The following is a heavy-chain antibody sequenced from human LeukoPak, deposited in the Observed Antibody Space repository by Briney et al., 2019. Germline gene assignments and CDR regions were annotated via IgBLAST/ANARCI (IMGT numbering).Heavy chain of an antibody. CDR3: ARVWSDCYISNCYISEY. D-gene: IGHD3-3*01. CDR1: GFSFSSYS. J-gene: IGHJ4*02. Sequence: GGSLRLSCEASGFSFSSYSMSWVRQAPGERPEWVSSISSSSTYIYYADSVKGRFTISRDDAKNSLFLQMNSLRAEDTAVYYCARVWSDCYISNCYISEYWGQGTLVTVSS. V-gene: IGHV3-21*01. CDR2: ISSSSTYI.